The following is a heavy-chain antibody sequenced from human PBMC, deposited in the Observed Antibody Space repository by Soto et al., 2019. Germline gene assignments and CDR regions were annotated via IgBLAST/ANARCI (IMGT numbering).Heavy chain of an antibody. D-gene: IGHD3-10*01. J-gene: IGHJ4*02. CDR1: GGTFSSYT. CDR3: ARRLTGSGSYYKLGFDY. CDR2: IIPILGIA. Sequence: ASVKVSCKASGGTFSSYTISWVRQAPGQGLEWMGRIIPILGIANYAQKFQGRVTITADKSTSTAYMELSSLRSEDTAVYYCARRLTGSGSYYKLGFDYWGQGTLVTVSS. V-gene: IGHV1-69*02.